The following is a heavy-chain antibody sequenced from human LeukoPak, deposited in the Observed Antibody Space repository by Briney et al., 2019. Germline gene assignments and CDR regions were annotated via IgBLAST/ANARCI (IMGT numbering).Heavy chain of an antibody. CDR3: ARERYDSSGYYY. CDR2: INPSGGST. CDR1: GYTFTSYY. Sequence: ASVKVSCKASGYTFTSYYMHWVRQAPGQGLEWMGIINPSGGSTSYAQKFQGRVTMTRDTSISTAYMELSRLRSDDTAVYYCARERYDSSGYYYWGQGTLVTVSS. V-gene: IGHV1-46*01. J-gene: IGHJ4*02. D-gene: IGHD3-22*01.